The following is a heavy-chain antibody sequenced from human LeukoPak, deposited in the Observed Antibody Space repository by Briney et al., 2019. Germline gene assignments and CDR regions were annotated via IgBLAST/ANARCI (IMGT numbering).Heavy chain of an antibody. CDR3: ARHRRDGNFFLDF. V-gene: IGHV4-59*11. CDR1: GASISSHY. Sequence: PSETLSLTCSVSGASISSHYWSWLRRPPGKGLEWIGYVYYTGNTNYNPSLKSRVTISIDTSKNQFSLKLTSVNAADTAVYYCARHRRDGNFFLDFWGQGTLVTVSS. CDR2: VYYTGNT. J-gene: IGHJ4*02. D-gene: IGHD4-23*01.